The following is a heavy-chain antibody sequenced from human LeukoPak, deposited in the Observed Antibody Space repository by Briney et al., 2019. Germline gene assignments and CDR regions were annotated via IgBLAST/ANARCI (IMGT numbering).Heavy chain of an antibody. V-gene: IGHV1-2*06. D-gene: IGHD2-2*01. CDR3: ARKLGYCSSTSCYYWFDP. Sequence: EASVKVSCKASGYTFTGYYMHWVRQAPGQGLEWMGRINPNSGGTNYAQKFQGRVTMTRDTSISTAYMELSRLRSDDTAVYYCARKLGYCSSTSCYYWFDPWGQGTLVTVSS. CDR1: GYTFTGYY. CDR2: INPNSGGT. J-gene: IGHJ5*02.